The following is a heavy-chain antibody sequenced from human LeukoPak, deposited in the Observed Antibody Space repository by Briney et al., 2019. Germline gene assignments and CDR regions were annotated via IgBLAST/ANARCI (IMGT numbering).Heavy chain of an antibody. V-gene: IGHV4-59*08. D-gene: IGHD3-10*01. CDR1: GGSISSYY. CDR2: IYYSGST. J-gene: IGHJ2*01. Sequence: PSETLSLTCTVSGGSISSYYWSWIRQPPGKGLEWIGYIYYSGSTNYNPSLKSRVTISVDTSKNQFSLKLSSVTAADTAVYYCAGPRRGYWYFDLWGRGTLVTVSS. CDR3: AGPRRGYWYFDL.